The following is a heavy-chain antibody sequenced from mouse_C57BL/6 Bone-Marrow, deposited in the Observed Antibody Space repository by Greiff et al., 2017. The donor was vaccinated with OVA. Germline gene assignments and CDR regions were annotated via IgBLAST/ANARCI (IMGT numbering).Heavy chain of an antibody. V-gene: IGHV14-4*01. J-gene: IGHJ2*01. CDR1: GFNIKDDY. CDR3: TSYGNFDY. Sequence: VQLQQSGAELVRPGASVKLSCTASGFNIKDDYMHWVKQRPEQALEWIGWMDPGNGDTEYASKFQGKATITADTSSKTAYLQLSSLTSEDTAVYYCTSYGNFDYWGQGTTLTVSS. CDR2: MDPGNGDT. D-gene: IGHD2-1*01.